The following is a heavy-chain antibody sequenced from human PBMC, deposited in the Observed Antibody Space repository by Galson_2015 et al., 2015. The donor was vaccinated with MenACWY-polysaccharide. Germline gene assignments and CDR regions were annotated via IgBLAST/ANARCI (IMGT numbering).Heavy chain of an antibody. J-gene: IGHJ4*02. CDR3: ARVLKGLVGATPDY. CDR2: ISSGGTI. V-gene: IGHV3-48*02. D-gene: IGHD1-26*01. Sequence: SLRLSCAASGFTFSSYSMNWVRQAPGKGLEWVSYISSGGTIYYADSVKGRFTLSRDNAKNSLYPQMNSLRDDDTAVYYCARVLKGLVGATPDYWGQGTLVTVSS. CDR1: GFTFSSYS.